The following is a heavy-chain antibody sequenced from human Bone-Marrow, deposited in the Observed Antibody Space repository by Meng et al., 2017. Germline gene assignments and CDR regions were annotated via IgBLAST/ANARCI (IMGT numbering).Heavy chain of an antibody. CDR1: GYTFTGYY. CDR3: ARGAKTIGFGELFWGIDY. Sequence: ASVKVSCKASGYTFTGYYMHWVRQAPGQGLEWMGRINPNSGGTNYAQKFQGRVTMTRDTSISTAYMELSRLRSDDTAVYYCARGAKTIGFGELFWGIDYWGQGTLVTVSS. J-gene: IGHJ4*02. D-gene: IGHD3-10*01. V-gene: IGHV1-2*06. CDR2: INPNSGGT.